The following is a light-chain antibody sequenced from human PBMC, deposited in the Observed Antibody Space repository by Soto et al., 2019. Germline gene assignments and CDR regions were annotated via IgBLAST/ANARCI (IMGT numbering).Light chain of an antibody. J-gene: IGKJ3*01. CDR1: QGISSF. V-gene: IGKV1-27*01. Sequence: DIQMTQFPSSLSASVGDRVTITCRASQGISSFLAWYQQKPGKGPKLLIHAASTVQSGVPSRFSGSGSGTDFTLTISSLQPEDVATYYCQKYNSAPLPFGPGTKVDI. CDR3: QKYNSAPLP. CDR2: AAS.